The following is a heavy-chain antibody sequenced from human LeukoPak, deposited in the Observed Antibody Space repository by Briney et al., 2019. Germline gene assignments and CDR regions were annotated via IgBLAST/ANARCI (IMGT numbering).Heavy chain of an antibody. CDR2: IIPIFGTA. CDR1: GGTFSSYA. D-gene: IGHD5-24*01. CDR3: KVATTRLGDDY. Sequence: GASVKVSCKASGGTFSSYAISWVRQAPGQGLEWMGGIIPIFGTANYAQKFQGRVTITADESTSTAYMELSSLRSEDTAVYYCKVATTRLGDDYWGQGTLVTVSS. J-gene: IGHJ4*02. V-gene: IGHV1-69*01.